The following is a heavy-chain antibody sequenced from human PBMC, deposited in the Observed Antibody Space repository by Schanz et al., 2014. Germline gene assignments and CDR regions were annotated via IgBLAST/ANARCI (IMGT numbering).Heavy chain of an antibody. CDR1: GGTFSSYT. CDR2: IIPVLNIA. D-gene: IGHD3-10*01. Sequence: QVQLVQSGAEVKKPGSSVKVSCKLSGGTFSSYTISWMRQAPGQGLEWMGKIIPVLNIATYAQRFQGRVSITADTSTNTAYMELSSLTSEDTAVHYCARGRGFYDYWGQGTRVTVSS. J-gene: IGHJ4*02. V-gene: IGHV1-69*02. CDR3: ARGRGFYDY.